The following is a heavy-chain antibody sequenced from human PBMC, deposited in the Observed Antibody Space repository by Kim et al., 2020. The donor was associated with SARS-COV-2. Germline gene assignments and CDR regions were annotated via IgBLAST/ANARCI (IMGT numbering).Heavy chain of an antibody. Sequence: GGSLRLSCAASGFTFSSYWMHWVRQAPGKGLVWVSRINSDGSSTSYADSVKGRFTISRDNAKNTLYLQMNSLRAEDTAVYYCASDSAARDEVFVWFGAPYYYCVMDVWGQGTTVTVSS. J-gene: IGHJ6*02. CDR1: GFTFSSYW. D-gene: IGHD3-10*01. CDR3: ASDSAARDEVFVWFGAPYYYCVMDV. V-gene: IGHV3-74*01. CDR2: INSDGSST.